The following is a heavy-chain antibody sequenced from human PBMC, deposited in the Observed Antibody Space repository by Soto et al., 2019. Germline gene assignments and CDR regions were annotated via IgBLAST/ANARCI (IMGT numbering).Heavy chain of an antibody. CDR2: IRHGGGT. D-gene: IGHD3-10*01. CDR1: GGSFSGYY. J-gene: IGHJ6*02. Sequence: PSETLSLTCAVYGGSFSGYYWTWIRQPPGTGLEWIGEIRHGGGTSYNPSLKSRVAISADTSMKQFSLRLSSVTAADTAVYYCVRQGIGVLHGLVDVWGQGTTVTVSS. CDR3: VRQGIGVLHGLVDV. V-gene: IGHV4-34*01.